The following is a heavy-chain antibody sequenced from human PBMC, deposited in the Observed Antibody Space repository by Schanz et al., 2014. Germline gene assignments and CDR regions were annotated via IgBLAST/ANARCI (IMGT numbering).Heavy chain of an antibody. J-gene: IGHJ3*02. Sequence: VQLVESGGGLVQPGGSLRLSCAGSGFTFADYYMTWIRQAPGKGLEWISYVSSYDTTVSYADSVKGRFTISRDNAKNSVYLQMNSLRADDTAVYYCARDMLRRYGALEIWGRGTMVTVSS. CDR3: ARDMLRRYGALEI. D-gene: IGHD2-8*01. V-gene: IGHV3-11*04. CDR2: VSSYDTTV. CDR1: GFTFADYY.